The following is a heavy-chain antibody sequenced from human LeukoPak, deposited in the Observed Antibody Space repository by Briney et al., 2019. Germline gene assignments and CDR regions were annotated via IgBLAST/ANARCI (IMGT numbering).Heavy chain of an antibody. CDR2: IYHSGST. CDR3: ARGLRGSGTYDWFDP. V-gene: IGHV4-59*01. D-gene: IGHD3-10*01. CDR1: GGSISSSY. J-gene: IGHJ5*02. Sequence: SETLSLTCTVPGGSISSSYWSWIRQPPGKGLEWLGYIYHSGSTNYNPSLKSRVTISVDTSKNQFSLKLSSVTAADTAVYYCARGLRGSGTYDWFDPWGQGTLVTVSS.